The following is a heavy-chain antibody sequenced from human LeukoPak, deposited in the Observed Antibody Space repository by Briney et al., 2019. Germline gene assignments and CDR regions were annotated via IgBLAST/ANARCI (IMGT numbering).Heavy chain of an antibody. D-gene: IGHD3-22*01. J-gene: IGHJ4*02. CDR2: ISYDESNK. V-gene: IGHV3-30-3*01. CDR3: ARADYYDTSGYYLYYFDY. CDR1: GFTFSNYA. Sequence: PGGSLRLSCAASGFTFSNYAMHWVRQAPGKGLEWVAVISYDESNKYYADSVKGRFTISRDSSKNTLYLQMNSLRAEDTAVYYCARADYYDTSGYYLYYFDYWGQGTLVTVSS.